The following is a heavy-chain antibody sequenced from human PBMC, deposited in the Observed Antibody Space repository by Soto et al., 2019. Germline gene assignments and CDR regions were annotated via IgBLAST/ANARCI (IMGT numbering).Heavy chain of an antibody. CDR3: AKMSSENYYDPVFS. Sequence: QVQLVESGGGVVKTSGSLRIACAASGFTFSDYYMSWVRQAPKKGLEWVSYISSSGNTIYYADSVKGRFTISRDNAKNSVYLQMNSLRAEDTSLYFCAKMSSENYYDPVFSWGQGTLVTVSS. D-gene: IGHD3-22*01. CDR1: GFTFSDYY. J-gene: IGHJ5*02. V-gene: IGHV3-11*01. CDR2: ISSSGNTI.